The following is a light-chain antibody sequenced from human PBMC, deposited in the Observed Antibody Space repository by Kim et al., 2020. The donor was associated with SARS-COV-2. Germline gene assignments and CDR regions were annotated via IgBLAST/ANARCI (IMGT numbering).Light chain of an antibody. CDR1: KLGDKY. V-gene: IGLV3-1*01. Sequence: SPGQTASIPCSGDKLGDKYACWYQQKPGQSPLLVIYQDSKRPSGIPERFSGSNSGNTATLTISGTQALDEADYYCQAWDSSTYYVFGTGTKVTVL. J-gene: IGLJ1*01. CDR3: QAWDSSTYYV. CDR2: QDS.